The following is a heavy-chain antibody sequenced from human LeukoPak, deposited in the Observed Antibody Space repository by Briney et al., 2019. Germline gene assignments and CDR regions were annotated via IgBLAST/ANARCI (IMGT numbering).Heavy chain of an antibody. D-gene: IGHD2-2*01. CDR3: ARDYCSSTSCELDY. Sequence: GGSLRLSCAASGFTFTSYSMNWVHQAPGKGLVWVSRINSDGSSTSYADSVKGRFTISRDNAKNTLYLQMNSLRAEDTAVYYCARDYCSSTSCELDYWGRGTLVTVSS. V-gene: IGHV3-74*01. CDR2: INSDGSST. J-gene: IGHJ4*02. CDR1: GFTFTSYS.